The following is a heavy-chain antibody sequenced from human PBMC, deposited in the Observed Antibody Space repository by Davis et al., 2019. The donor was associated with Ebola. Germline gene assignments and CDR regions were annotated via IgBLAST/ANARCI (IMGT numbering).Heavy chain of an antibody. V-gene: IGHV4-59*08. J-gene: IGHJ4*02. Sequence: PSKTLSLTCTVSGGSISSYYWSWIRQPPGKGLEWIGYIYYSGSTNYNPSLKSRVTISVDTSKNQFSLKLSSVTAADTAVYYCARGDYYFDYWGQGTLVTVSS. D-gene: IGHD2-21*02. CDR1: GGSISSYY. CDR2: IYYSGST. CDR3: ARGDYYFDY.